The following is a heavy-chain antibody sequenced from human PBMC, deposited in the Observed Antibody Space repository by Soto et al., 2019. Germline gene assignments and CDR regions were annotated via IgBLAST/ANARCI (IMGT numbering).Heavy chain of an antibody. D-gene: IGHD6-6*01. CDR3: AREEYSSSSGVDSFDY. J-gene: IGHJ4*02. Sequence: RLSLRLSCAASGFTFSSYSMHWVRQAPGKGLEWVSSISSSSSYIYYADSVKGRFTISRDNAKNSLYLQMNSLRAEDTAVYYCAREEYSSSSGVDSFDYWGQGSLVSVSS. V-gene: IGHV3-21*01. CDR2: ISSSSSYI. CDR1: GFTFSSYS.